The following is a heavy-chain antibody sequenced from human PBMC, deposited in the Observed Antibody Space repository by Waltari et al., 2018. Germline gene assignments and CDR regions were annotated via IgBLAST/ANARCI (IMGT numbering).Heavy chain of an antibody. CDR1: GFTFSSYS. D-gene: IGHD1-7*01. CDR2: ISRSRSYI. CDR3: ARGSGITGTRGY. J-gene: IGHJ4*02. Sequence: EVQLVESGGGLVKPGGSLRLSCAASGFTFSSYSMNWVRQAPGKGLEWVSPISRSRSYIYYADSVKGRFTISRDKAKNSLYRQMNSLIAEDTAVYYCARGSGITGTRGYWGQGTLVIVSS. V-gene: IGHV3-21*01.